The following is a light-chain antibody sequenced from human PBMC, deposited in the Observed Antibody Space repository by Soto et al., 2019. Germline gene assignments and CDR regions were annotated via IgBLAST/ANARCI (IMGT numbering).Light chain of an antibody. Sequence: EIVLTQSPATLSLSPGERATLSCRASQSVSSSLAWYQQKPGQSPRLLIYDASNRATGIPVRFSGSGSGTDFTLTISSLEPEDFAVYYCQHYGTSSWTFGQGTKVDIK. CDR2: DAS. V-gene: IGKV3-11*01. CDR1: QSVSSS. J-gene: IGKJ1*01. CDR3: QHYGTSSWT.